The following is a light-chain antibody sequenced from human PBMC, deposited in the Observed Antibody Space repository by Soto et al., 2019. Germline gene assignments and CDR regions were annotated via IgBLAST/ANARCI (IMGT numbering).Light chain of an antibody. Sequence: EIVLTQSPGTLSLSPGERATLSCRASQSVSSSYLAWYQQKPGQAPRLLIYGASSRATGIPDRFSGSGSGTDFTLTISRMENEDFAVYDCKQYGSSIWTVGKGTKGDIK. J-gene: IGKJ1*01. V-gene: IGKV3-20*01. CDR2: GAS. CDR3: KQYGSSIWT. CDR1: QSVSSSY.